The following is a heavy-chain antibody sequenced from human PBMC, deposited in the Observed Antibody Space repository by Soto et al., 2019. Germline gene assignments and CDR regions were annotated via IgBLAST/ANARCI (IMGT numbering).Heavy chain of an antibody. D-gene: IGHD1-1*01. J-gene: IGHJ4*02. CDR2: ISGGADST. Sequence: EVQLLESGGVLVQPGGSLRLSCAASGFTFSTYAMSWVRQAPGKGLEWVSAISGGADSTYYADSVKGLFTISRDNSKSTLYLQMNSLRPEDTALYYCAKEGQLVGAGYFGHWGQGTLVTVSS. V-gene: IGHV3-23*01. CDR1: GFTFSTYA. CDR3: AKEGQLVGAGYFGH.